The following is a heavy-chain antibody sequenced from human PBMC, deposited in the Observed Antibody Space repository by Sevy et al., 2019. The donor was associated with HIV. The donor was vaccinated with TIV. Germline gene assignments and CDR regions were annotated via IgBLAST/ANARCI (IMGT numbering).Heavy chain of an antibody. D-gene: IGHD5-18*01. J-gene: IGHJ3*02. CDR2: IKRKTDGGTT. CDR3: TTDRGYSYGYWDDAFDI. V-gene: IGHV3-15*01. CDR1: GFTFSNAW. Sequence: GGSLRLSCAASGFTFSNAWMSWVRQAPGKGLEWVGRIKRKTDGGTTDYAAPVKGRFTITREDSKNTLYLQMNSLKTEDTAVYYCTTDRGYSYGYWDDAFDIWGQGTMVTVSS.